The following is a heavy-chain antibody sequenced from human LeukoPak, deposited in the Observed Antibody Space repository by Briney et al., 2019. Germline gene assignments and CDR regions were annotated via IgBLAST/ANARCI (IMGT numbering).Heavy chain of an antibody. D-gene: IGHD1-26*01. CDR3: ARVASGSRPDFDY. J-gene: IGHJ4*02. CDR2: IYYSGST. Sequence: SETLSLTCTVSGGSISSYYWSWIRQPPGKGLEWIGYIYYSGSTNYNPSLKSRVTISVDTSKNQFSVKLSSVTAADTAVYYCARVASGSRPDFDYWGQGTLVTVSS. V-gene: IGHV4-59*01. CDR1: GGSISSYY.